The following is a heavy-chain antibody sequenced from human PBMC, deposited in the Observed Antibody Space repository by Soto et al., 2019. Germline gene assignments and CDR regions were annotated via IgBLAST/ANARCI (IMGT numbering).Heavy chain of an antibody. Sequence: EVHLVESGGGLVQTGGSLRLSCAIFESTVRWDWMNWVRQAPGKGLEWVAHTNQDGSKKYYVDSVKGRFTISRDNAKNSLYLQMDDLRAGDTAMYSCSGGVGDAFWGQGTLVTVSS. V-gene: IGHV3-7*04. CDR2: TNQDGSKK. J-gene: IGHJ4*02. CDR3: SGGVGDAF. D-gene: IGHD1-26*01. CDR1: ESTVRWDW.